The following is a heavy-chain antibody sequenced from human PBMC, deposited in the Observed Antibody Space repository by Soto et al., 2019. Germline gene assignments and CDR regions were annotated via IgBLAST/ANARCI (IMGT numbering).Heavy chain of an antibody. CDR1: GGTFSSYT. CDR2: IIPILGIA. V-gene: IGHV1-69*04. Sequence: SVKVSCKASGGTFSSYTISWVRQAPGQGLEWMGRIIPILGIANYAQKLQGRVTMTTDTSTSTAYMELRSLRSDDTAVYYCARDRDVLRYFDWLFHTGSKKLNAAFDIWGQGTMVTVSS. J-gene: IGHJ3*02. D-gene: IGHD3-9*01. CDR3: ARDRDVLRYFDWLFHTGSKKLNAAFDI.